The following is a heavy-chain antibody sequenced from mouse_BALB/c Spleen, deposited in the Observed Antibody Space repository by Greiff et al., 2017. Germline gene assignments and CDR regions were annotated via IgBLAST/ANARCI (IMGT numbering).Heavy chain of an antibody. D-gene: IGHD1-1*01. J-gene: IGHJ2*01. CDR1: GYTFTSYW. CDR3: ARSIYYYGSRDYFDY. V-gene: IGHV1-7*01. Sequence: QVQLQQSGAELAKPGASVKMSCKASGYTFTSYWMHWVNQRPGQGLEWIGYINPSTGYTEYNQKFKDKATLTADKSSSTAYMQLSSLTSEDSAVYYCARSIYYYGSRDYFDYWGQGTTLTVSS. CDR2: INPSTGYT.